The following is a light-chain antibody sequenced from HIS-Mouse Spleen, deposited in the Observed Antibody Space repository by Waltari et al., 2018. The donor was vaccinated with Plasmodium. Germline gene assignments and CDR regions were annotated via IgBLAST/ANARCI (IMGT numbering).Light chain of an antibody. Sequence: SYELTQPPSVSVSPGQTARITCSGDALPKKYAYWYQRNSGQAPGLVIYEDSKRPSGIPERFSGSSSGTMATLTISGAQVEDEADYYCYSTDSSGNHRVFGGGTKLTVL. CDR3: YSTDSSGNHRV. V-gene: IGLV3-10*01. CDR2: EDS. CDR1: ALPKKY. J-gene: IGLJ3*02.